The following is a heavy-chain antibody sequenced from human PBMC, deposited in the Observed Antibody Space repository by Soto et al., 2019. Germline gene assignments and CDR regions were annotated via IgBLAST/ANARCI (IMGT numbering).Heavy chain of an antibody. CDR1: GDSVSSNSAA. D-gene: IGHD3-3*01. J-gene: IGHJ6*03. V-gene: IGHV6-1*01. Sequence: SQTLSLTCAISGDSVSSNSAAWNWIRQSPSRGLEWLGRTYYRSKWYNDYAVSVKSRITINPDTSKNQFSLQLNSVTPEDTAVYYCARGDYDFWSGYFEGYYYYYMDVWGKGTTVTVSS. CDR2: TYYRSKWYN. CDR3: ARGDYDFWSGYFEGYYYYYMDV.